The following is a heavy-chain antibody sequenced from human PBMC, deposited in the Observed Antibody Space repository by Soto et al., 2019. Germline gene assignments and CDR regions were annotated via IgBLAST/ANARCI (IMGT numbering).Heavy chain of an antibody. CDR1: GFTFSSYA. V-gene: IGHV3-23*01. Sequence: PGGSLRLSCAASGFTFSSYAMSWVRQAPGKGLEWVSAISGSGGSTYYADSVKGRFTISRDNSKNTLYLQMNSLRAEDTAVYYCAKGLPHSTYSGSPREVSNYFDYWGQGTLVTVSS. J-gene: IGHJ4*02. CDR3: AKGLPHSTYSGSPREVSNYFDY. CDR2: ISGSGGST. D-gene: IGHD1-26*01.